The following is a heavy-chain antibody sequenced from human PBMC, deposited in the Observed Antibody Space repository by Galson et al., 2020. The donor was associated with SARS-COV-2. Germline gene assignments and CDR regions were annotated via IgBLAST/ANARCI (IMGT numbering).Heavy chain of an antibody. CDR2: ISSSGTTI. J-gene: IGHJ4*02. CDR3: ARRYCSSTSCTVDY. V-gene: IGHV3-48*03. D-gene: IGHD2-2*01. Sequence: SCAASGFTFSTYEMNWVRQAPGKGLEWVSYISSSGTTIYYADSVKGRFTISRDNAKNSLYLQMNSLRAEDTAVYYCARRYCSSTSCTVDYWDQGTLVTVSS. CDR1: GFTFSTYE.